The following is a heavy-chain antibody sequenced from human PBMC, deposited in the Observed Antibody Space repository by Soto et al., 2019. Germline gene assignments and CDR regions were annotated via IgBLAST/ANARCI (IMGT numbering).Heavy chain of an antibody. CDR2: IHYSGST. J-gene: IGHJ4*02. V-gene: IGHV4-59*01. D-gene: IGHD4-17*01. CDR3: VRVGGYYGDYPNFDY. CDR1: GSSISPYY. Sequence: SESLSLTGSVSGSSISPYYWSWLRQPPGEGLQWIGYIHYSGSTRYNPSLRGRVTISVDTSKNQFSLRLNSVTAADTAVYFCVRVGGYYGDYPNFDYWGQGTLVTVSS.